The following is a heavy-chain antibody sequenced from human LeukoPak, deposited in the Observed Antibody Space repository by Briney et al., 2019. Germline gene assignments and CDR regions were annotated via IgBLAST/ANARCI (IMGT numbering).Heavy chain of an antibody. CDR1: GFNFSIYP. Sequence: GGTLRLSCTTSGFNFSIYPMTWVRQAPGKGLEWVSAISGSGGSTYYADSVKGRFTISRDNSKNPLYLQMNSLGVEDTAVYYCAKGTFDWSFPLYFDSWGQGILVTVSS. CDR3: AKGTFDWSFPLYFDS. V-gene: IGHV3-23*01. D-gene: IGHD3-9*01. CDR2: ISGSGGST. J-gene: IGHJ4*02.